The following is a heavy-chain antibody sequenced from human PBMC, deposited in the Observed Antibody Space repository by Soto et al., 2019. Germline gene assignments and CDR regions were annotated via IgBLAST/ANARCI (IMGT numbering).Heavy chain of an antibody. Sequence: PGGSLRLSCAASGFTFSTYAMNWVRQAPGKGLEWVAVICDDGANKDYADSVKGRFTISRDNAKNSLYLQMNSLRAEDTAVYYCASPPYYYDTSGYSYWGQGTVVTVSS. D-gene: IGHD3-22*01. V-gene: IGHV3-33*08. J-gene: IGHJ4*02. CDR2: ICDDGANK. CDR3: ASPPYYYDTSGYSY. CDR1: GFTFSTYA.